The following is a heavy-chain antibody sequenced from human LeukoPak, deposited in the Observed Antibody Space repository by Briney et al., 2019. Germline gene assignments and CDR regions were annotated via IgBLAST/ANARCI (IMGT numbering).Heavy chain of an antibody. Sequence: PSETLSLTCAVYGGSFSDYYWSWIRQPPGKGLEWIGEINHSGSTNYNPSLKSRVTISVDTSKNQFSLKLSSVTAADTAVYYCARGSSGYYRRGVDYWGQGTLVTVSS. J-gene: IGHJ4*02. D-gene: IGHD3-22*01. CDR2: INHSGST. V-gene: IGHV4-34*01. CDR3: ARGSSGYYRRGVDY. CDR1: GGSFSDYY.